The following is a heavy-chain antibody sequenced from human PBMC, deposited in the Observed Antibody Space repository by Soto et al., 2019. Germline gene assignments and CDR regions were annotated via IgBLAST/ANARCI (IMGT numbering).Heavy chain of an antibody. CDR3: AKELYSSSWSPNYGMDV. J-gene: IGHJ6*02. D-gene: IGHD6-13*01. CDR1: GFTFSSYA. V-gene: IGHV3-23*01. Sequence: GGSLRLSCAASGFTFSSYAMSWVRQAPGKGLEWVSAISGSGGSTYYADSVKGRFTISRDNSKNTLYLQMNSLRAEDTAVYYCAKELYSSSWSPNYGMDVWGQGTTVTVSS. CDR2: ISGSGGST.